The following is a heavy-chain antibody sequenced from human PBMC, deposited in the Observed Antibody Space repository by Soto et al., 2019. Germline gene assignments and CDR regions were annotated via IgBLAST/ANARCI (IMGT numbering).Heavy chain of an antibody. J-gene: IGHJ6*02. CDR3: ARRGAYYDFWSGYYGMDV. Sequence: SETLSLTCTVSGGSISSSSYYWGWIRQPPGKGLEWIGSIYYSGSTYYNPSLKSRVTISVDTSKNQFSLKLSSVTAADTAVYYCARRGAYYDFWSGYYGMDVWGQGTTVTVSS. CDR2: IYYSGST. V-gene: IGHV4-39*01. D-gene: IGHD3-3*01. CDR1: GGSISSSSYY.